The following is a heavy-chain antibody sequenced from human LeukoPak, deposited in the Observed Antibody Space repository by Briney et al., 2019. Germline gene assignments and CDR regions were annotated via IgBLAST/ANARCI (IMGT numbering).Heavy chain of an antibody. V-gene: IGHV3-21*01. Sequence: PGGSLRLSCAASGFTFSSYNMNWVRQAPGKGLEWVSSISSSSSYIYYADSVKGRFTISRDNAKNSLYLQMNSLRAEDTAVYYCARDPYSGSYGNYYYYFMDVWGKGTTVTISS. J-gene: IGHJ6*03. CDR3: ARDPYSGSYGNYYYYFMDV. CDR1: GFTFSSYN. CDR2: ISSSSSYI. D-gene: IGHD1-26*01.